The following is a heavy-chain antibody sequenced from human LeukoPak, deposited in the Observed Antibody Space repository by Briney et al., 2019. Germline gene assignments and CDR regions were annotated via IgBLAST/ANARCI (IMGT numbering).Heavy chain of an antibody. CDR1: GGSLSSSSYH. V-gene: IGHV4-61*02. CDR3: ARVKYGAFDI. D-gene: IGHD2-8*01. J-gene: IGHJ3*02. Sequence: PSQTLSLTCTVSGGSLSSSSYHWSSVRQPAGKGLGSIGRIYTSGSTNYNPSLKSRVTMSVDTSKNQFSLKLSSVTAADTAMYYCARVKYGAFDIWGQGTMVTVSS. CDR2: IYTSGST.